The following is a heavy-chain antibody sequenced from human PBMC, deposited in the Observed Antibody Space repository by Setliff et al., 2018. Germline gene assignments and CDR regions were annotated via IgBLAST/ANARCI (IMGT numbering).Heavy chain of an antibody. V-gene: IGHV4-39*07. CDR1: GGSVSSTSHY. CDR2: VYYSGYT. J-gene: IGHJ1*01. CDR3: ARVDFTMIQGVLGL. D-gene: IGHD3-10*01. Sequence: KSSETLSLTCNVSGGSVSSTSHYWGWIRQPPGKGMEWIGSVYYSGYTYYNPSLQSRVTISVDMSKNQSSMKLTSVTAADTAVYYCARVDFTMIQGVLGLWGQGTLVTV.